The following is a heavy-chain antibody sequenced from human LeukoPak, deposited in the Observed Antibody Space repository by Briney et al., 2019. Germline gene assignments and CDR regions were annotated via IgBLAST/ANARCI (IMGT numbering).Heavy chain of an antibody. CDR3: ARGSPSTWDLADLAFDY. CDR2: INLKSGAT. V-gene: IGHV1-2*02. J-gene: IGHJ4*02. CDR1: GYTFTSYD. Sequence: VASVKVSCKASGYTFTSYDINWVRQATGQGLEWMGWINLKSGATNFAQKFQGRVTMTRDASISTAYMDLNSLTSDDAAVYFCARGSPSTWDLADLAFDYWGQGTLVTVSS. D-gene: IGHD1-26*01.